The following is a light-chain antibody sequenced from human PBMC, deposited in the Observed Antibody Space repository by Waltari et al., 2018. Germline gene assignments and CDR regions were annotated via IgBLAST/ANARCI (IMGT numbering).Light chain of an antibody. CDR2: GAS. J-gene: IGKJ2*01. CDR1: QSVLHSSQNKNF. Sequence: DIVMTQSPDSLAVSLCERATINCKSSQSVLHSSQNKNFLAWYQHMPRQPPKLLIYGASTRQSGVPDRFSVSGSGTDFTLTISGLQAEDVAVYYCQQYYTTPHTFGQGTKLEIK. CDR3: QQYYTTPHT. V-gene: IGKV4-1*01.